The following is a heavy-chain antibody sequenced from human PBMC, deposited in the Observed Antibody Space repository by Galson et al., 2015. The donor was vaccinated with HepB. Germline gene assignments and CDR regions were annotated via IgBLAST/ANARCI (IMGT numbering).Heavy chain of an antibody. CDR2: ISYDGSNK. CDR3: ARVKSPFFEWELPEDY. CDR1: GFTFSSYA. Sequence: SLRLSCAASGFTFSSYAMHWVRQAPGKGLEWVAVISYDGSNKYYADSVKGRFTISRDNSKNTLYLQMNSLRAEDTAVYYCARVKSPFFEWELPEDYWGQGTLVTVSS. V-gene: IGHV3-30-3*01. J-gene: IGHJ4*02. D-gene: IGHD1-26*01.